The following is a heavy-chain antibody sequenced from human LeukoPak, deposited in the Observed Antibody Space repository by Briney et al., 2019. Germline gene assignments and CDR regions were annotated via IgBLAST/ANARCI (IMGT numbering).Heavy chain of an antibody. V-gene: IGHV4-38-2*02. Sequence: SETLSLTCTVSGYSISSGYYWGWIRPPPGKGLEWIGIIYHSGSTYYNPSLKSRVTISVDTSKNQFSLKLSSVTAADTAVYYCARETGYSSSWYGYYYMDVWGKGTTVTVSS. D-gene: IGHD6-13*01. CDR3: ARETGYSSSWYGYYYMDV. CDR1: GYSISSGYY. J-gene: IGHJ6*03. CDR2: IYHSGST.